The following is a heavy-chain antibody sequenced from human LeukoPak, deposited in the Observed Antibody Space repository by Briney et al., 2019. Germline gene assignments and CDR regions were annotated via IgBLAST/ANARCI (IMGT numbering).Heavy chain of an antibody. V-gene: IGHV3-33*01. CDR1: GFTFSSYG. D-gene: IGHD3-22*01. Sequence: GGSLRLSCAASGFTFSSYGMHWVRQAPGKGLEWVAVIWYDGSNKYYADSVKGRFTISRDNSKNTLFLQMNSLRAEDTAVYSCARGGYYDSSGYYGRLDYWGQGTLVTVSS. CDR2: IWYDGSNK. CDR3: ARGGYYDSSGYYGRLDY. J-gene: IGHJ4*02.